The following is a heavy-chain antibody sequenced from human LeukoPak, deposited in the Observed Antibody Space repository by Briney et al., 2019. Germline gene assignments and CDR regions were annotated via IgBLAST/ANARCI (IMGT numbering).Heavy chain of an antibody. CDR2: ISYDGSNK. V-gene: IGHV3-30*18. J-gene: IGHJ6*02. Sequence: GRSLRLSCAASGFTFSSYGMHWVRQAPGKGLEWVAVISYDGSNKYYADSVKGRFTISRDNSKNTLFLQMNSLRAEDTAVYYCAKLMTTVTTYYYYGMDVWGQGTTVTVSS. CDR3: AKLMTTVTTYYYYGMDV. CDR1: GFTFSSYG. D-gene: IGHD4-17*01.